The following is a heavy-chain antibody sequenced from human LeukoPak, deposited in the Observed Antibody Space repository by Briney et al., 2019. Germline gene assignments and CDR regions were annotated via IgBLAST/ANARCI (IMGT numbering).Heavy chain of an antibody. CDR1: GYTFTCYY. J-gene: IGHJ4*02. Sequence: ASVKLSFNSSGYTFTCYYMHRMRHPPAQGLERMGCINPNSGGTNYAHKVHVRVTMTRSTSISTTYLELKMHRSDATAVACCARYGRFLEWLPYDYWGQGTMVTVSS. V-gene: IGHV1-2*02. CDR2: INPNSGGT. D-gene: IGHD3-3*01. CDR3: ARYGRFLEWLPYDY.